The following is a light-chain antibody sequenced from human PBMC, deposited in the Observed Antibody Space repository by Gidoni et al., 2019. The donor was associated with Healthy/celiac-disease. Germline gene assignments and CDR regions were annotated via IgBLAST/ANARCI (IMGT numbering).Light chain of an antibody. V-gene: IGKV3-15*01. CDR2: GAS. CDR1: QSVSSN. J-gene: IGKJ1*01. Sequence: EKVMTQSPATLSVSPGERVTLSCRASQSVSSNLAWYQQKPGQAPRLLIYGASTRATGIPARFSGSGSGTEFTLTISSLQSEDFAVYYCQQYNDWPLTFGQGTKVDIK. CDR3: QQYNDWPLT.